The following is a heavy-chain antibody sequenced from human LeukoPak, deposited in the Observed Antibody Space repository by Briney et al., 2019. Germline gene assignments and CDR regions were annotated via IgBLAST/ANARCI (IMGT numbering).Heavy chain of an antibody. CDR1: GGSISSYY. CDR2: IYYSGIT. D-gene: IGHD2-2*02. V-gene: IGHV4-59*01. CDR3: ARVCSSNSCYTGRGAGNWFDP. J-gene: IGHJ5*02. Sequence: SETLSLTCTVSGGSISSYYWSWSRHPPGKGLEWIGYIYYSGITNYNPPLTSRVTISVDASKNQLSLELSSVAAADTAVYYCARVCSSNSCYTGRGAGNWFDPWGQGTLVTVSS.